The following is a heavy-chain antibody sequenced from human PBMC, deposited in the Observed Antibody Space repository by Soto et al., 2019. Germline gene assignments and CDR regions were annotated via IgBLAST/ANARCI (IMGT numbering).Heavy chain of an antibody. CDR1: GYTFSNYG. J-gene: IGHJ3*01. CDR3: ARGTGLNDGSDL. V-gene: IGHV1-18*01. Sequence: QVHLVQSVGEVKKPGASVKISCQTSGYTFSNYGITWVRQAPGQGLEWVGWVNGDSGNTNYAQNLEGRVTMTTDASTATADMELRNLRSDDTATYYCARGTGLNDGSDLWGQGTVVTVSS. CDR2: VNGDSGNT.